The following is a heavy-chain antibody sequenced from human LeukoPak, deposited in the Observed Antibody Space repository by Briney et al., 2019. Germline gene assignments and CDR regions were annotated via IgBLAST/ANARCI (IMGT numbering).Heavy chain of an antibody. CDR2: IYYTGST. CDR1: GGSISSGSDY. Sequence: PSETLSLTCTVSGGSISSGSDYWGWIRQPPGKGLEWIGSIYYTGSTYYNPSLKTRVTISVDRSKNQFSLKLSSVTAADTAVYYCARDYYDSSGYFNNWFDPWGQGILVTVSS. V-gene: IGHV4-39*07. J-gene: IGHJ5*02. CDR3: ARDYYDSSGYFNNWFDP. D-gene: IGHD3-22*01.